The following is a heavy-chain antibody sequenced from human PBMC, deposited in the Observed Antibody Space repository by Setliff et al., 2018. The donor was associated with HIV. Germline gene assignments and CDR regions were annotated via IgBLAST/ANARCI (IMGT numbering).Heavy chain of an antibody. Sequence: SETLSLTCTVSGGSISSGNYYWTWVRQPAEKGLEWIGRIDSSGTTDYKPSLKGRVAISVDTSRNQFSLRVTSVTAADTAVYFCARDRHSSGLGSYGPWGPGILVTVSS. V-gene: IGHV4-61*02. D-gene: IGHD3-10*01. J-gene: IGHJ5*02. CDR1: GGSISSGNYY. CDR2: IDSSGTT. CDR3: ARDRHSSGLGSYGP.